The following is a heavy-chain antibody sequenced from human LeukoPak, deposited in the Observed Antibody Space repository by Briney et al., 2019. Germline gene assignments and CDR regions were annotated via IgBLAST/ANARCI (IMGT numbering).Heavy chain of an antibody. CDR1: GFTFSSYE. CDR2: ISSSGSTI. CDR3: ARVGSSGWYYYYYYYMDV. Sequence: PGGSLRLSCAASGFTFSSYEMNWVRQAPGKGLEWVSYISSSGSTIYYADSVKGRFTISRDNAKNSLYLQMNSLRAEDTAVYYCARVGSSGWYYYYYYYMDVWGKGTTVTVSS. D-gene: IGHD6-19*01. V-gene: IGHV3-48*03. J-gene: IGHJ6*03.